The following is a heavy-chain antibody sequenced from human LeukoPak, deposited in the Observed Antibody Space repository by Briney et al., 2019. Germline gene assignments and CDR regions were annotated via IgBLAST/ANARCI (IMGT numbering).Heavy chain of an antibody. CDR2: IYASGST. D-gene: IGHD3-22*01. CDR3: ARDAPRYYYDSSGYYYQLYFDY. J-gene: IGHJ4*02. V-gene: IGHV4-4*07. CDR1: GDSISSYY. Sequence: SETLSLTCTVSGDSISSYYWSWIRQPAGKGLEWIGRIYASGSTNYNPTLKSRVTMSVDTSKNQFSLKLSSVTAADTAVYYCARDAPRYYYDSSGYYYQLYFDYWGQGTLVTVSS.